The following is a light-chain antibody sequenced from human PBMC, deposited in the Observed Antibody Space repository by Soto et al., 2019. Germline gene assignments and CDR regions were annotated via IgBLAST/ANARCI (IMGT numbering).Light chain of an antibody. J-gene: IGKJ3*01. CDR3: QHTYKTPFT. Sequence: DIQMTQAPSSLSASVGDRVTITCRASQSIRRYVNWYQQKPRKAPRLLIFAASSLQGGVPSRFSGSGSGTDFTLTISSLQPEDFATYYCQHTYKTPFTFGPGTKVDIK. V-gene: IGKV1-39*01. CDR2: AAS. CDR1: QSIRRY.